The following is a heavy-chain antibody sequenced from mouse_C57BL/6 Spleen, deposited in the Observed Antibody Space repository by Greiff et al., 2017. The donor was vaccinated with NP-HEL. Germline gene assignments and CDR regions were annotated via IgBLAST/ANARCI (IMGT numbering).Heavy chain of an antibody. CDR3: ARRGTGSSYFDY. D-gene: IGHD1-1*01. Sequence: QVQLQQSGPELVKPGASVKISCKASGYAFSSSWMNWVKQRPGKGLEWIGRIYPGDGDTNYNGKFKGKATLNADKSSSTAYMQLSSLTSEDSAVYFCARRGTGSSYFDYWGQGTTLTVSS. CDR2: IYPGDGDT. CDR1: GYAFSSSW. J-gene: IGHJ2*01. V-gene: IGHV1-82*01.